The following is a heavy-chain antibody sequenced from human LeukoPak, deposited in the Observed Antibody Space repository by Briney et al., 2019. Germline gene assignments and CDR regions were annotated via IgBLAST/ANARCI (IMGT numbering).Heavy chain of an antibody. D-gene: IGHD6-13*01. J-gene: IGHJ4*02. CDR1: GFTFSSYA. Sequence: GGSLRLSCAASGFTFSSYAMHWVRQAPGKGLEWVAVISYDGSNKYYADSVKGRFTISRDNSKNALYLQVNSLRAEDTAVYYCARGGIAAAPHDYWGQGTLVTVSS. CDR3: ARGGIAAAPHDY. V-gene: IGHV3-30-3*01. CDR2: ISYDGSNK.